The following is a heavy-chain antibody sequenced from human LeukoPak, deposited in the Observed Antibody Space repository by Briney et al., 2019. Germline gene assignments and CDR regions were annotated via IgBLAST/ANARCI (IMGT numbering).Heavy chain of an antibody. CDR1: GFTFRSYW. J-gene: IGHJ4*02. Sequence: PGGSLRLFCAASGFTFRSYWMSWVRQAPGKGLEWVANIKQDESEKYYVESVKGRFTISRDNARKSLYLQMNSLRADDTALYYCARDGSPFDFWGQGTLVTVSS. CDR3: ARDGSPFDF. CDR2: IKQDESEK. V-gene: IGHV3-7*03.